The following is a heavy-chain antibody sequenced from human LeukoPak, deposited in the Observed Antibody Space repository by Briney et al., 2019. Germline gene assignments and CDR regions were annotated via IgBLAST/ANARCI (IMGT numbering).Heavy chain of an antibody. D-gene: IGHD6-19*01. Sequence: PSETLSLTCAVSGGSISSRNWWSWVRQPPGKGLEWIGEIYHSGSTNYNPSLKSRVAISVDKSKNQFSLRLSSVTAADTAVYYCARDRRIAVASHDYWGQGTLVTVSS. J-gene: IGHJ4*02. V-gene: IGHV4-4*02. CDR3: ARDRRIAVASHDY. CDR2: IYHSGST. CDR1: GGSISSRNW.